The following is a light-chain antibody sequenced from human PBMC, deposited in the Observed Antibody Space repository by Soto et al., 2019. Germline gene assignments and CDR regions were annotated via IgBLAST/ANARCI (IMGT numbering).Light chain of an antibody. CDR1: QSISTN. CDR2: GAS. Sequence: IVMTQSPGTLSVSPGERATLSCRASQSISTNLAWYQQKPGQTPRLLIYGASTRATGIPARFRGSGSGTEFTLTISSLQSEDCAVYYCQHYNNWPPWTFGQGTKVEIK. V-gene: IGKV3-15*01. J-gene: IGKJ1*01. CDR3: QHYNNWPPWT.